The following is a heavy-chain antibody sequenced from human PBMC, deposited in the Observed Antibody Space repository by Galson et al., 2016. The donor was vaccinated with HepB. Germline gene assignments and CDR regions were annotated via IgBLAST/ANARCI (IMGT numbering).Heavy chain of an antibody. D-gene: IGHD4-17*01. CDR1: GFTFSSYS. J-gene: IGHJ4*02. V-gene: IGHV3-7*01. CDR2: IKQDGSEK. CDR3: AKTVRMTTVTGFDY. Sequence: SLRLSCATSGFTFSSYSMHWVRQAPGKGLEWVATIKQDGSEKHHVDSVKGRFTISRDNSKNTLYLQMNSLRAEDTAVYYCAKTVRMTTVTGFDYWGQGTLVTVSS.